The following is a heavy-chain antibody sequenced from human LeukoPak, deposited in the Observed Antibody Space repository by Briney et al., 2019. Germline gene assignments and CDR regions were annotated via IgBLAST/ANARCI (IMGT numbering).Heavy chain of an antibody. Sequence: GGSLRLSCAASGFTFSSYAMSWVRQAPGKGLEWVSAISGSGGSTYYADPVKGRFTISRDNAKNSLYLQMDSLRAEDTAVYYCARAPPSRFLEWFLGAFDIWGQGTMVTVSS. V-gene: IGHV3-23*01. CDR2: ISGSGGST. J-gene: IGHJ3*02. CDR3: ARAPPSRFLEWFLGAFDI. CDR1: GFTFSSYA. D-gene: IGHD3-3*01.